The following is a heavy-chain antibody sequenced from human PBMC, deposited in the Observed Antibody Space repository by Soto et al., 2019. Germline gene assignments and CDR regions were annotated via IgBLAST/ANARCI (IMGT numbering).Heavy chain of an antibody. D-gene: IGHD2-2*01. CDR3: ARSQGSSTSLEIYYYYYYGMDV. CDR2: IIPIPGTA. J-gene: IGHJ6*02. Sequence: QVQLVQSGAEVKKPGSSVKVSCKASGGTFSSYAISWVRQAPGQGLEWMGGIIPIPGTANYAQKFQGRVTITEDESTSTAYMELSSRRSEDTAVYYCARSQGSSTSLEIYYYYYYGMDVWGQGTTVTVSS. V-gene: IGHV1-69*01. CDR1: GGTFSSYA.